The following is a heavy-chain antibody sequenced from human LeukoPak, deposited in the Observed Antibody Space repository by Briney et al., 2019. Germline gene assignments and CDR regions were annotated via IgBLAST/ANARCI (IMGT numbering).Heavy chain of an antibody. J-gene: IGHJ4*02. CDR3: ARADSTSRGGDY. D-gene: IGHD2-2*01. V-gene: IGHV4-59*01. Sequence: PSETLSLTCTVSGGSISSYYWSWFRQPPGKGLEWIGYIFYSGSTNYNPSLKSRVTISVDTSKNQFSLRLHSVTAADTGVYFCARADSTSRGGDYWGQGTLVTVSS. CDR2: IFYSGST. CDR1: GGSISSYY.